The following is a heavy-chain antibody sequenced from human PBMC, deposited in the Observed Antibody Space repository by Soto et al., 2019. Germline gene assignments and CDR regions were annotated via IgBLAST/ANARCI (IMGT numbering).Heavy chain of an antibody. J-gene: IGHJ4*02. V-gene: IGHV4-31*03. D-gene: IGHD3-3*01. CDR3: ARGRFLEWLPYYFDY. CDR2: IYYSGST. Sequence: SETLSLTCTVSGGSICSGGYCWSWIRQHPGKGLEWIGYIYYSGSTYYNPSLKSRVTISVDTSKNQFSLKLSSVTAADTAVYYCARGRFLEWLPYYFDYWGQGTLVTVSS. CDR1: GGSICSGGYC.